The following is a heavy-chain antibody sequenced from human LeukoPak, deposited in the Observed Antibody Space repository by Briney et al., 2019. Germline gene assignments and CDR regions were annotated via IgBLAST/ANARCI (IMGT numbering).Heavy chain of an antibody. J-gene: IGHJ4*02. D-gene: IGHD3-9*01. CDR3: ARCFYDILTGYQNYFDY. Sequence: TXXLTCGGSXXXXSSXNWWGGXGXPPGKXXEXXXXNXHSGSTNYNPSLKSRVTISVDKSKNQFSLKLSSVTAADTAVYYCARCFYDILTGYQNYFDYWGQGTLVTVSS. V-gene: IGHV4-4*02. CDR2: NXHSGST. CDR1: XXXXSSXNW.